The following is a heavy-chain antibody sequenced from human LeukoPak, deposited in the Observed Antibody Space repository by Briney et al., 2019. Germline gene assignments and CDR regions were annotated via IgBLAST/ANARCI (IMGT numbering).Heavy chain of an antibody. J-gene: IGHJ6*03. CDR2: LSPNDGTS. CDR3: ARHLIKDSVVVVGEPRSNYMDV. V-gene: IGHV1-46*01. D-gene: IGHD2-2*01. Sequence: GASVKVSCKASGYTFTNYYMHWVRQAPGQGLEWMGVLSPNDGTSNYAQKFEGRVTMTRDTSTSTVYMELSGLRSEDTAVYYCARHLIKDSVVVVGEPRSNYMDVWGKGTTVTVPS. CDR1: GYTFTNYY.